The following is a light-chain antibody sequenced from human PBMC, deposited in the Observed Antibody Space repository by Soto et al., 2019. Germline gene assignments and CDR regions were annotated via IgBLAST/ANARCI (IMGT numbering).Light chain of an antibody. V-gene: IGKV3-11*01. CDR2: DAF. J-gene: IGKJ1*01. Sequence: EIVLTQSPATLSLSPGERATLSCRASQSVRNQLAWYQQKPGQAPRLLIYDAFIRATGIPGRFSGSGSGTAFTLTISSLEPEDFAVYYCQERGNWPWTFGQGNKVEIK. CDR1: QSVRNQ. CDR3: QERGNWPWT.